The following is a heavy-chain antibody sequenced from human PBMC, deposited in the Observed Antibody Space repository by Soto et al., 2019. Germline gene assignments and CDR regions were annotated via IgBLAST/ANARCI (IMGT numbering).Heavy chain of an antibody. D-gene: IGHD3-22*01. Sequence: GGSLRLSCAASGFTFSSYAMSWVRQAPGKGLEWVSAISGSGGSTYYADSVKGRFTISRDNSKNTLYLQMNSLRAEDTAVYYCAKDRVITMIVVVITHFDYWGQGTLVTVSS. CDR1: GFTFSSYA. J-gene: IGHJ4*02. CDR2: ISGSGGST. V-gene: IGHV3-23*01. CDR3: AKDRVITMIVVVITHFDY.